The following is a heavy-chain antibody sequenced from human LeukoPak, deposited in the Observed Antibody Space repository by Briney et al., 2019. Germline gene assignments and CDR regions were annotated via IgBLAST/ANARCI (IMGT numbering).Heavy chain of an antibody. CDR3: ARGGGQHHFDY. V-gene: IGHV3-23*01. Sequence: GGSLKLSCAASGFILSTYAMSWVRQAPGKGLEWVSAISATGYATYYADSVRGRFTISTDNSKSTVYLQMNSLRAEDTAVYYCARGGGQHHFDYWGQGTLVTVSS. CDR2: ISATGYAT. CDR1: GFILSTYA. J-gene: IGHJ4*02. D-gene: IGHD2-15*01.